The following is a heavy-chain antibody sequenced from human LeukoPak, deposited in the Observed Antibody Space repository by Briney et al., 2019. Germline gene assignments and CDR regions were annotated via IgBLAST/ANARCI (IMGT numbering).Heavy chain of an antibody. V-gene: IGHV1-2*02. J-gene: IGHJ5*02. CDR2: INPNSGGT. CDR3: AREDGPSGNYGGSWFDP. Sequence: GASVKVSCKASGYTFTGYYMHWVRQAPGQGLEWMGWINPNSGGTNYAQKFQGRVTMTRDTSISTAYMELSRLRSDDTAVYYCAREDGPSGNYGGSWFDPWGQGTLVTVSS. CDR1: GYTFTGYY. D-gene: IGHD3-10*01.